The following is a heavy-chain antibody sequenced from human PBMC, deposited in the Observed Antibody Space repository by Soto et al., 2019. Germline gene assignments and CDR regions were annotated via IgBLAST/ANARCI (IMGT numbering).Heavy chain of an antibody. D-gene: IGHD1-26*01. CDR1: GFTFSSHS. CDR3: ARDRSWVGRGALDA. J-gene: IGHJ5*02. CDR2: ISYSSGTI. Sequence: AGGSLRLSCAASGFTFSSHSMNWVRRTPGRGLEWVSYISYSSGTITYADSVRGRFTVSRHNAKISVYLEMNSLRAEDTAVYYCARDRSWVGRGALDAWGQGALVTVSS. V-gene: IGHV3-48*04.